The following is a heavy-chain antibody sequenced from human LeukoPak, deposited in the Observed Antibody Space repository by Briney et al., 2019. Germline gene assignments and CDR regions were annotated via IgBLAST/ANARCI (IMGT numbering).Heavy chain of an antibody. CDR2: ISAYNGNT. CDR3: VRDRWGPSPTGTTA. V-gene: IGHV1-18*01. J-gene: IGHJ5*02. D-gene: IGHD1-7*01. Sequence: ASVKVSCKASGYTFTSYVISWVRQAPGQGLEWMGWISAYNGNTNYAQKLQGRVTMTTDTSTSTAYMELRSLRSDDTAVYYCVRDRWGPSPTGTTAWGQGTLVTVS. CDR1: GYTFTSYV.